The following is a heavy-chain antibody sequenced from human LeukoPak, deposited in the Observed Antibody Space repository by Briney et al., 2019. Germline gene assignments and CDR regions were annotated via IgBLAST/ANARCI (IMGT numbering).Heavy chain of an antibody. J-gene: IGHJ1*01. V-gene: IGHV6-1*01. CDR3: VRAAAGGWFFQH. CDR2: TYYRSKWYN. D-gene: IGHD6-13*01. CDR1: GDNVSNNSAA. Sequence: HSQTLSLTCAISGDNVSNNSAAWNWIRQSPSRGLEWLGRTYYRSKWYNDYALSVKSRITIHPDTSKNQFSLHLNSVTPDDTAVYYCVRAAAGGWFFQHWGQGTLVTVSS.